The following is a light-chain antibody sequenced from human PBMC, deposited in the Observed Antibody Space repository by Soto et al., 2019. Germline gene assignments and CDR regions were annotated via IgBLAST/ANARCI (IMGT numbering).Light chain of an antibody. CDR2: EVS. Sequence: QSVLTQPPSASGSPGQSVTISCTGTSSDVGGYNYVSWYQQHPGKAPKLMIYEVSERPSGVPDRFSGSKSSNTASLTVSGLQAEDEADYYCSSYTISNTLPFVFGTGTKLTVL. J-gene: IGLJ1*01. V-gene: IGLV2-8*01. CDR1: SSDVGGYNY. CDR3: SSYTISNTLPFV.